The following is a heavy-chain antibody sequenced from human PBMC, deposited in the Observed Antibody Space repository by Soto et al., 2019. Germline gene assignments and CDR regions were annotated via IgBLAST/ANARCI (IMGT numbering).Heavy chain of an antibody. V-gene: IGHV4-59*01. CDR3: ARSPADGGPDLFDY. CDR2: IYYSGST. CDR1: GGSISSYY. D-gene: IGHD2-15*01. J-gene: IGHJ4*02. Sequence: SETLSLTCTVSGGSISSYYWSWIRQPPGKGLEWIGYIYYSGSTNYNPSLKSRVTISVDTSKNQFSLKLSSVTAADTAVYYCARSPADGGPDLFDYWGQGTLVTVSS.